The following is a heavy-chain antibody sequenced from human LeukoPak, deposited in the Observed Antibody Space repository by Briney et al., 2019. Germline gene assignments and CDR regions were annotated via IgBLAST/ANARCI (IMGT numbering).Heavy chain of an antibody. J-gene: IGHJ4*02. CDR1: GFTFSSYA. D-gene: IGHD2-21*01. Sequence: GGSLRLSCAASGFTFSSYAMSWVRQAPGKGLEWVSAISGSGGSTYYADSVKGRFTISRDNSKNTLYLQMNSLRAEDTAVYYCATRPIFVVARRGYWGQGTLVTVSS. CDR2: ISGSGGST. CDR3: ATRPIFVVARRGY. V-gene: IGHV3-23*01.